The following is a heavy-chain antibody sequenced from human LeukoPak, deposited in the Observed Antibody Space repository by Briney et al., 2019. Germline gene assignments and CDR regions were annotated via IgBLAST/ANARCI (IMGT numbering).Heavy chain of an antibody. CDR3: ARVSTPRGPLRYFDWLPDY. Sequence: GRSLRLSCAASGFTFSSYGMHWVPQAPGKGLEWVAVIWYDGSNKYYADSVKGRFTISRDNSKNTLYLQMNSLRAEDTAVYYCARVSTPRGPLRYFDWLPDYWGQGTLVTVSS. D-gene: IGHD3-9*01. CDR2: IWYDGSNK. J-gene: IGHJ4*02. V-gene: IGHV3-33*01. CDR1: GFTFSSYG.